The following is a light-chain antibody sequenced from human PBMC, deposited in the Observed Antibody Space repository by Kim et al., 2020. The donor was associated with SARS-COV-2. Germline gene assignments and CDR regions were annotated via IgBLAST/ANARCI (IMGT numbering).Light chain of an antibody. CDR1: ALPKQY. CDR3: QSADSSGTSVI. J-gene: IGLJ2*01. CDR2: KDS. Sequence: SYELTQPPSVSVSTGQTARITCSGDALPKQYAYWYQQKPGQAPILVIYKDSERPSGIPERFSGSSSGTTVTLTISGVQAEDEADYYCQSADSSGTSVIFGGGTQLTVL. V-gene: IGLV3-25*03.